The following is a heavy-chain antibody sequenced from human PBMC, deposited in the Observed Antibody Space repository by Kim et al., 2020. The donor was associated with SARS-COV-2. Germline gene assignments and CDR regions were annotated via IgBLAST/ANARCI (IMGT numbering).Heavy chain of an antibody. J-gene: IGHJ4*02. CDR2: ISGSGRNI. CDR3: VYSTPFVYYFDS. Sequence: GGSLRLSCAASGLTFSSYEMNWVRQAPGKGLEWVSHISGSGRNIYYADSVKGRFTISRDDAKKSLYLQMNSLRAEDTAVYFCVYSTPFVYYFDSWGQGALVTVFS. D-gene: IGHD6-13*01. CDR1: GLTFSSYE. V-gene: IGHV3-48*03.